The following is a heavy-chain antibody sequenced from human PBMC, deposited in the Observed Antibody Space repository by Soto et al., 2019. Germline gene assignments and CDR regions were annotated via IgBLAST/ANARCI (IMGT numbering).Heavy chain of an antibody. D-gene: IGHD4-17*01. CDR2: IYHSGST. Sequence: SETLSLTCAVSGGSISSGGYSWSWIRQPPGKGLEWIGYIYHSGSTYYNPSLKSRVTISVDRSKNQFSLKLSSVTAADTAVYYCARAGHDDGDYVMFDYWGQGTLVTVSS. V-gene: IGHV4-30-2*01. J-gene: IGHJ4*02. CDR3: ARAGHDDGDYVMFDY. CDR1: GGSISSGGYS.